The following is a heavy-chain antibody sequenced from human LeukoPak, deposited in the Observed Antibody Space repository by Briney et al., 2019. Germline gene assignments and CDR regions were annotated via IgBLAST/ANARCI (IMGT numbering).Heavy chain of an antibody. CDR3: AREVAYGSGKTHYKNWFDP. CDR2: FDPEDGET. CDR1: GYTLTELS. J-gene: IGHJ5*02. V-gene: IGHV1-24*01. Sequence: ASVKVSCKVSGYTLTELSMHWVRQAPGKGLEWMGGFDPEDGETIYAQKFQGRVTMTEDTSTDTAYMELSSLRSEDTAVYYCAREVAYGSGKTHYKNWFDPWGQGTLVTVSS. D-gene: IGHD3-10*01.